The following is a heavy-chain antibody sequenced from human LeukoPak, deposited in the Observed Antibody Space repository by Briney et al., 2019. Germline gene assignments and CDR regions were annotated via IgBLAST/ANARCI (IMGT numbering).Heavy chain of an antibody. D-gene: IGHD3-16*01. V-gene: IGHV5-51*01. Sequence: GESLQISCKGSGYSFTSYWIGWVRQMPGKGLEWMGIIHPGDSDTRYSPSFQGQVTISADKSISTAYLQWSSLKASDTAMYYCARRAPDYELDRRGGNWFDPWGQGTLVTVSS. CDR2: IHPGDSDT. CDR1: GYSFTSYW. CDR3: ARRAPDYELDRRGGNWFDP. J-gene: IGHJ5*02.